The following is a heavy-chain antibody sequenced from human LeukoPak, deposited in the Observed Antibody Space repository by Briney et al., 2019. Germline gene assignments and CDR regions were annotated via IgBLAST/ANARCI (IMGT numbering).Heavy chain of an antibody. Sequence: GGSLRLSCAASGFTVSSNYMSWVRQAPGKGLEWVSVIYSGGSTYYADSVKGRFTISRDNSKNTVYLQMNSLRAEDTAVYYCACADYGGNGYYYSGMDVWGQGTTVTVSS. J-gene: IGHJ6*02. D-gene: IGHD4-23*01. CDR1: GFTVSSNY. CDR2: IYSGGST. V-gene: IGHV3-53*01. CDR3: ACADYGGNGYYYSGMDV.